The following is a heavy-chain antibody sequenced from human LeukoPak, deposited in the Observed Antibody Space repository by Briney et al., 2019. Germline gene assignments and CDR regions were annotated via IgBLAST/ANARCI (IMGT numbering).Heavy chain of an antibody. CDR3: AREGYSGYDWPGY. CDR1: GFTFSSYA. D-gene: IGHD5-12*01. V-gene: IGHV3-30-3*01. J-gene: IGHJ4*02. CDR2: ISYDGSNK. Sequence: GGSLRLSCAASGFTFSSYAMHWVRQAPGKGLEWVAVISYDGSNKYYADSVKGRFTISRDNAKNSLYLQMNSLRAEDTAVYYCAREGYSGYDWPGYWGQGTLVTVSS.